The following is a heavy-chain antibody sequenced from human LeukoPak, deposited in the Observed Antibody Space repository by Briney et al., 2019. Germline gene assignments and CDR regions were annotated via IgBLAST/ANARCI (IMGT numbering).Heavy chain of an antibody. CDR2: VYHNINT. V-gene: IGHV4-39*07. J-gene: IGHJ4*02. CDR1: GVFIASSDDY. D-gene: IGHD4-17*01. CDR3: ARVTVTPLVVLDY. Sequence: SETLSLTCSVSGVFIASSDDYWAWIRQPPGKGLEWIGCVYHNINTHYNPSLGSRLTVSLDSSKNQFSLKLSSVTAADTAVYYCARVTVTPLVVLDYWGQGTLVTVSS.